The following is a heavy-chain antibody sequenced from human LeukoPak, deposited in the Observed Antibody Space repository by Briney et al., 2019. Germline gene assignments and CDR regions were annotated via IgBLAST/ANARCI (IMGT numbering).Heavy chain of an antibody. D-gene: IGHD6-6*01. Sequence: ASVKVSCMAAGGTFSSYAINWVRQAPGQGLEWMGGIIPIFGTANYAQKFQGRVTITTDESTSTAYMELSSLRSEDTAVYYCASSSTARFAYYYLSVCGKRTTVTVSS. CDR1: GGTFSSYA. CDR3: ASSSTARFAYYYLSV. V-gene: IGHV1-69*05. J-gene: IGHJ6*03. CDR2: IIPIFGTA.